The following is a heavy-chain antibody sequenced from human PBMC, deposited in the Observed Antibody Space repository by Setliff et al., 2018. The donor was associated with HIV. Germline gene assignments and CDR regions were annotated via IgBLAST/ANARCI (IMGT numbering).Heavy chain of an antibody. D-gene: IGHD1-1*01. Sequence: SETLSLTCTVYGEPFSNYYWSWIRQPPWKGLEWIGEIDHGGSTRYNPSLKSRITMSVDTSKNQFSLRLSSVTAADTAVCYCARKQQVRWAWMPSHYNYGLDVWGPGTTVTVSS. CDR3: ARKQQVRWAWMPSHYNYGLDV. J-gene: IGHJ6*02. V-gene: IGHV4-34*01. CDR2: IDHGGST. CDR1: GEPFSNYY.